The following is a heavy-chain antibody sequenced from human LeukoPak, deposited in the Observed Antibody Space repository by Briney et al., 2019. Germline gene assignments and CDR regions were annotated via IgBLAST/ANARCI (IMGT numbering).Heavy chain of an antibody. Sequence: GGSLRLSCAASGFTFSSYSMNWVRQAPGKGLEWVASISTFSNYIYYADSVKGRFTISRDNAKNSLYPQMNSLKAEDTAVYYCARAVGGRLRYFDWLLGYWGQGALVTVSS. CDR3: ARAVGGRLRYFDWLLGY. V-gene: IGHV3-21*01. CDR2: ISTFSNYI. D-gene: IGHD3-9*01. CDR1: GFTFSSYS. J-gene: IGHJ4*02.